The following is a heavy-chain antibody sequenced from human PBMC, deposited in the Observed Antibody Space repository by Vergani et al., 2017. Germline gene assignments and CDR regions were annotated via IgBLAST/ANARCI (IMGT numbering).Heavy chain of an antibody. D-gene: IGHD3-10*01. Sequence: VQLLESGGGVVQPGRSLRLSCAASGFNFGYYAMHWVRQAPGRGLEWVATISYDGTYEYYIESVKGRFTISRDNFKNTLSLQMNSLRPEDTALYYCANIPGVWFGDREGGFDYWGLGTLVTVSS. J-gene: IGHJ4*02. CDR1: GFNFGYYA. CDR3: ANIPGVWFGDREGGFDY. CDR2: ISYDGTYE. V-gene: IGHV3-30*04.